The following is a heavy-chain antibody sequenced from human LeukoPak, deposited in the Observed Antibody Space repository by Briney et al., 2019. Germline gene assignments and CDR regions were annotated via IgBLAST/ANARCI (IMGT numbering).Heavy chain of an antibody. D-gene: IGHD3-10*01. CDR1: GFTFSDYY. V-gene: IGHV3-11*03. Sequence: PGGSLRLSCAASGFTFSDYYMSWIRQAPGKGLEWVSYISSSSSYTNYADSVKGRFTISRDNAKNSLYLQMNSLRAEDTAVYYCARYGSGSPYLDYWGQGTLVTVSS. CDR2: ISSSSSYT. J-gene: IGHJ4*02. CDR3: ARYGSGSPYLDY.